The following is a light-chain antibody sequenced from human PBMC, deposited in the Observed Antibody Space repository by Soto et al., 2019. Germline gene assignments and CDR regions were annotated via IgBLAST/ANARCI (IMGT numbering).Light chain of an antibody. CDR2: GES. J-gene: IGKJ1*01. CDR1: QSVSTN. V-gene: IGKV3-15*01. Sequence: EIVMMQSPATLSVTPGERVTLTCRTSQSVSTNLVWYQQKPGQAPSLLIYGESTRAAGIPERVSGSGSGTEFTLTISFLQSEDSAVYYCQQYNNWLWTFGQGTKVDIK. CDR3: QQYNNWLWT.